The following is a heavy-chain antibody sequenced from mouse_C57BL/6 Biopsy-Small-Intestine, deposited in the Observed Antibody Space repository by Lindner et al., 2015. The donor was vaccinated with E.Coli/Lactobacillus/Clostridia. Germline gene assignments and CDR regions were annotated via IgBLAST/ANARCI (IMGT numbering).Heavy chain of an antibody. CDR3: SRGSVVRAWFAY. Sequence: VQLQESGAELVRPGALVKLSCTASGFNIKDSLMHWVKQRPEQGLEWIGWIDPEDGETKYAPKFQDKATLTADTSSNTAYLQLSSLTSEDTAIYYCSRGSVVRAWFAYWGQGTLVTVSA. J-gene: IGHJ3*01. V-gene: IGHV14-2*01. CDR2: IDPEDGET. CDR1: GFNIKDSL. D-gene: IGHD1-1*01.